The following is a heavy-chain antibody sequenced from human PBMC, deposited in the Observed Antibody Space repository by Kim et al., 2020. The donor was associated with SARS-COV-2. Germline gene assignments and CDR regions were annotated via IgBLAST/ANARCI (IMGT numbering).Heavy chain of an antibody. V-gene: IGHV3-74*01. D-gene: IGHD4-4*01. J-gene: IGHJ4*02. CDR1: GFTFSTYW. CDR3: ATPALATVTGYFDY. Sequence: GGSLRLSCAASGFTFSTYWMHWVRQAPGEGLVWVSRINGDGTSTSYADSVKGRFTISRDNAKNTLYLQMNSLRAEDTAVYYCATPALATVTGYFDYWGQGTLVTVSS. CDR2: INGDGTST.